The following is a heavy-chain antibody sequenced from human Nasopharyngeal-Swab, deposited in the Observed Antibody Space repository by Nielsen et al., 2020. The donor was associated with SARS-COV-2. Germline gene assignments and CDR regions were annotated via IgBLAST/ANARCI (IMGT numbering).Heavy chain of an antibody. J-gene: IGHJ6*03. CDR3: ARQGQVFCSGGSPFCYYYYMDV. CDR1: GGSISSRSYY. D-gene: IGHD2-15*01. Sequence: SETLSLTCTVSGGSISSRSYYWGWIRQPPGKGLEWIGSIYYSGSTYYNPSLKSRVTISVDTSKNQFSLKLSSVTAADTAVYYCARQGQVFCSGGSPFCYYYYMDVWGKGTTVTVSS. CDR2: IYYSGST. V-gene: IGHV4-39*01.